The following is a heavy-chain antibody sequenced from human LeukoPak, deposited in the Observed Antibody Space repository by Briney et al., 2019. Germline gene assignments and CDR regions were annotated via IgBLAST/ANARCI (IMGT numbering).Heavy chain of an antibody. V-gene: IGHV3-21*01. CDR1: GFTFSSYW. D-gene: IGHD2-15*01. CDR2: ISGSSSYI. CDR3: ARDQGVYCSGGSCTAFDI. J-gene: IGHJ3*02. Sequence: GGSLRLSCAASGFTFSSYWMSWVRQAPGKGLEWVSSISGSSSYIYYGDSVKGRCTISRDNAKKSLYLQMNSLRAEDTAVYYCARDQGVYCSGGSCTAFDIWGQGTMVTVSS.